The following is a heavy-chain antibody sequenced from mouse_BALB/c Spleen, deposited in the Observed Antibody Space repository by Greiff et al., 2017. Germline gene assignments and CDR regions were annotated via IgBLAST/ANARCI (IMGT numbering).Heavy chain of an antibody. Sequence: EVMLVESGGGLVQPGGSRKLSCAASGFTFSSFGMHWVRQAPEKGLEWVAYISSGSSTIYYADTVKGRFTISRDNPKNTLFLQMTSLRSEDTAMYYCARKDGNYEAWFAYWGQGTLVTVSA. J-gene: IGHJ3*01. CDR1: GFTFSSFG. CDR3: ARKDGNYEAWFAY. CDR2: ISSGSSTI. D-gene: IGHD2-1*01. V-gene: IGHV5-17*02.